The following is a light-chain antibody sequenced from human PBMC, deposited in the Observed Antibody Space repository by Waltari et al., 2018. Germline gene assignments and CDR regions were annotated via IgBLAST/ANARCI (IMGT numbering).Light chain of an antibody. V-gene: IGKV3-11*01. CDR3: QQRSNWPPVT. Sequence: EIVLTQSPATLSLSPGERATLSCRACQSVSRSLAWYQHKPGQAPRLLIYEASNRATGIPARFSGSGSGTDFTLTISSLEPEDFAVYYCQQRSNWPPVTFGQGTRLEIK. CDR2: EAS. J-gene: IGKJ5*01. CDR1: QSVSRS.